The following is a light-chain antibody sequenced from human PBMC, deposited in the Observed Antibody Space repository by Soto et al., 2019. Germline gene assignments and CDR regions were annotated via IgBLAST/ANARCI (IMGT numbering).Light chain of an antibody. J-gene: IGLJ3*02. CDR3: ETWDNSLSAEV. CDR2: ENN. V-gene: IGLV1-51*02. CDR1: SSNVGDNY. Sequence: QSVLTQPPSVSAAPGQRVTISCSGSSSNVGDNYVSWYQQLPATAPKLLIYENNKRPSGIPDRFSCSKSGTSATLGITGLQTEDEADYYCETWDNSLSAEVFGGGTKLTVL.